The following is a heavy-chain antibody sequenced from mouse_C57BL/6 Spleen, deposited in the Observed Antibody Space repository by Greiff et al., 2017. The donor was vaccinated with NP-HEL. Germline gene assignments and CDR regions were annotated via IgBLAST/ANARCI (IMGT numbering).Heavy chain of an antibody. Sequence: VQLQQSGTVLARPGALVKMSCKTSGYTFTSYWMHWVKQRPGQGLEWIGAIYPGNSDTSYNQKFKGKAKLTAVTSASTAYMELSSLTNEDSAVYYWTREENYYGSRRGFAYWGQGTLVTVSA. CDR2: IYPGNSDT. V-gene: IGHV1-5*01. CDR3: TREENYYGSRRGFAY. J-gene: IGHJ3*01. D-gene: IGHD1-1*01. CDR1: GYTFTSYW.